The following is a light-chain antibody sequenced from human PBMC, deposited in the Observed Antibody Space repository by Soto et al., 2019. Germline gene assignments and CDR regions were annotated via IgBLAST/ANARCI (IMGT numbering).Light chain of an antibody. CDR2: DVS. CDR3: SSYTSSNTLVV. Sequence: QSALTQPASVSGSPGQSITISCTGTSSDVGGYNYVSWYQQHPGKAPKLMIYDVSNRPSGVSNRFSGSKSGNTASLTISGLQAEDEADYYCSSYTSSNTLVVFGGGTKQTVL. CDR1: SSDVGGYNY. J-gene: IGLJ2*01. V-gene: IGLV2-14*01.